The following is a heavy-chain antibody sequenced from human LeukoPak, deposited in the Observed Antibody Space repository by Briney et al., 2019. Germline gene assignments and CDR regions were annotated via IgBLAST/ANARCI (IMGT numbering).Heavy chain of an antibody. CDR1: GGSFSGYY. CDR2: INHSGST. J-gene: IGHJ5*02. V-gene: IGHV4-34*01. CDR3: ARHWKTYYYGSGSPNNWFDP. D-gene: IGHD3-10*01. Sequence: PSETLSLTCAVYGGSFSGYYWSWIRQPPGKGLEWIGEINHSGSTNYNPSLKSRVTISVDTSKNQFSLKLSSVTAADTAVYYCARHWKTYYYGSGSPNNWFDPWGQGTLVTVSS.